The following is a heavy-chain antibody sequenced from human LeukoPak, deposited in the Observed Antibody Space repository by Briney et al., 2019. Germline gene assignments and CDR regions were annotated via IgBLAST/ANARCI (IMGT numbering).Heavy chain of an antibody. Sequence: PSETLSLTCAVYGGSFSGYYWSWIRQPPGKGLEWIGEINHSGSTNYNPSLKSRVTISLDTSKNQFSLKLSSVTAADTAVYYCARRPVGATDNWFDPWGQGTLVTVSS. D-gene: IGHD1-26*01. CDR3: ARRPVGATDNWFDP. V-gene: IGHV4-34*01. CDR2: INHSGST. CDR1: GGSFSGYY. J-gene: IGHJ5*02.